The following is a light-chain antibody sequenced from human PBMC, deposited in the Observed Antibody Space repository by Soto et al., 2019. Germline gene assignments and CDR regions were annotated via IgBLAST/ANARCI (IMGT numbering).Light chain of an antibody. CDR3: QQYNSYPWT. J-gene: IGKJ1*01. Sequence: DIQMTQSPSTLSASVGDRVTMTCRASQSISNWVAWYQQKPGKAPKFLIYDASSLESGVPSRFSGSGSGAEFTLTISSLQPDDFATYYCQQYNSYPWTFGQGTKVEIK. CDR2: DAS. CDR1: QSISNW. V-gene: IGKV1-5*01.